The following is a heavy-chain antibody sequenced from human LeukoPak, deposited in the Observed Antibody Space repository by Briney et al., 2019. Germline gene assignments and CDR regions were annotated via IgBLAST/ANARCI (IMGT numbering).Heavy chain of an antibody. Sequence: SETLSLTCAVYGGSFSGYYWSWIRQPPGKGLEWIGEINHSGSTNYNPSLKSRVTISLDTSKNQFSLKLSSVTAADTAVYYCASASRKGKGPNGSDPGGQGPRFT. CDR3: ASASRKGKGPNGSDP. CDR2: INHSGST. J-gene: IGHJ5*02. CDR1: GGSFSGYY. V-gene: IGHV4-34*01.